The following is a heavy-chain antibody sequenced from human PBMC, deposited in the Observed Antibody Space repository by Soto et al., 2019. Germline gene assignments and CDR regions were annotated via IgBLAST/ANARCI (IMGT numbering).Heavy chain of an antibody. CDR1: GFTFSSYS. Sequence: EVQLVESGGGLVKPGGSLRLSCAASGFTFSSYSMNWVRQAPGKGLEWVSSISSSSSYIYYADSVKGRFTISRDNAKKSLYLQMNSLRAEDTAVYYCARGIDCSGGSCYLNFDYWGQGTLVTVSS. CDR3: ARGIDCSGGSCYLNFDY. J-gene: IGHJ4*02. V-gene: IGHV3-21*01. D-gene: IGHD2-15*01. CDR2: ISSSSSYI.